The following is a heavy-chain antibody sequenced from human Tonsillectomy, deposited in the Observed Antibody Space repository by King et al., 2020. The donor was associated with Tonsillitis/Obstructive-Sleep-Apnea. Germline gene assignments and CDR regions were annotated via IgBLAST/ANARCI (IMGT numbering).Heavy chain of an antibody. CDR3: AMIYSSPTWGYFDY. Sequence: EVQLVESGGGVVQPGGSLRLSCAASGFTFDDYAMYWVRQAPGKGLEWVSLISGDGFTTYYAESMKGRFTISRDNSKNSLFLQMNSLRNDDTDLYYCAMIYSSPTWGYFDYWGQGILVTVSS. J-gene: IGHJ4*02. D-gene: IGHD6-19*01. CDR1: GFTFDDYA. V-gene: IGHV3-43*02. CDR2: ISGDGFTT.